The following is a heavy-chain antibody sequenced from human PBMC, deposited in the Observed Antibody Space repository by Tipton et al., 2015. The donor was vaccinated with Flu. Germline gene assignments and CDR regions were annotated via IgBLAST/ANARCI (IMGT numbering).Heavy chain of an antibody. CDR1: GFTFSDSW. D-gene: IGHD6-13*01. CDR2: IKEDGSEK. J-gene: IGHJ4*02. CDR3: ARHIATSF. V-gene: IGHV3-7*01. Sequence: SLRLSCAISGFTFSDSWMTWVRQTPGRGLEWAANIKEDGSEKYYVDSVKGRFTISRDNAKNSLYLQMNALRVEDSGVYYCARHIATSFWGQGALVTISS.